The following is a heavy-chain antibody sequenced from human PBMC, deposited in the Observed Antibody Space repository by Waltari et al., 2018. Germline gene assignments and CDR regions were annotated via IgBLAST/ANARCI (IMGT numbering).Heavy chain of an antibody. D-gene: IGHD3-9*01. V-gene: IGHV3-74*01. Sequence: EVQLVESGGGLVQPGGSLRLSCAASGFTFSDYWMHWVRQVPGKGLVWGSRIPKDGTITSYATSVRGRFAISRDNAKNTVYLHMNSLRAEDTALYFCARELAWAGYYGLDYWGQGTLVTVSS. CDR2: IPKDGTIT. CDR3: ARELAWAGYYGLDY. J-gene: IGHJ4*02. CDR1: GFTFSDYW.